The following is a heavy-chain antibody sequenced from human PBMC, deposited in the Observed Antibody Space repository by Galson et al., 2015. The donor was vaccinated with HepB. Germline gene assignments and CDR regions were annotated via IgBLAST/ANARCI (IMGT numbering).Heavy chain of an antibody. V-gene: IGHV3-21*01. Sequence: SLRLSCAASGFTFSSYSMNWVRQAPGKGLEWVASISSSSSYIYYADSVKGRFTISRDNAKNSLYLQMNSLRAEDTAVYYCARSVWGSSYAPDLGYCGQGTLVTVSS. CDR3: ARSVWGSSYAPDLGY. J-gene: IGHJ4*02. CDR2: ISSSSSYI. D-gene: IGHD5-18*01. CDR1: GFTFSSYS.